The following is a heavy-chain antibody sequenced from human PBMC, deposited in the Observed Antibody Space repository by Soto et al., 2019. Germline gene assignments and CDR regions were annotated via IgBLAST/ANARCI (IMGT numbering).Heavy chain of an antibody. CDR1: AYTFTRYY. CDR3: ARVAYSSSAVMDV. V-gene: IGHV1-8*01. Sequence: ASGKVCCKASAYTFTRYYINWVRQATGQGLEWMGWMNPNSGNTGYAQKFQGRVTMTRNTSISTAYMELSSLRSEDTAVYYCARVAYSSSAVMDVWGQGTTVTVSS. CDR2: MNPNSGNT. J-gene: IGHJ6*02. D-gene: IGHD6-6*01.